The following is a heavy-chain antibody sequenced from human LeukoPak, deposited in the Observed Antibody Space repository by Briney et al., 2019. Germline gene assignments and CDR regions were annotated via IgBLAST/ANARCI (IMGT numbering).Heavy chain of an antibody. CDR2: ISYDGSNK. CDR1: GFTFSSYG. J-gene: IGHJ3*02. CDR3: ARDPILRFLEWLPPEGSNCFDI. D-gene: IGHD3-3*01. Sequence: GGSLRLSCAASGFTFSSYGMHWVRQAPGKGLEWVAVISYDGSNKYYADSVKGRFTISRDNSKNTLYLQMNSLRAEDTAVYYCARDPILRFLEWLPPEGSNCFDIWGQGTMVTVSS. V-gene: IGHV3-30*03.